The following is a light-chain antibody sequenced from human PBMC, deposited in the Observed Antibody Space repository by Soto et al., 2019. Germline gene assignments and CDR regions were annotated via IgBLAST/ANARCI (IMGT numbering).Light chain of an antibody. V-gene: IGKV1-5*03. Sequence: DIQMTQSPSTLSASVGDRVTITCRSSQSINVWLAWFQQKPGKDPKLLIYKASSLVSGVPSMFSGSGSGTEITLTISSLQPDDFATYYCQQYSGYTWTFGQGTKVEIK. CDR1: QSINVW. CDR2: KAS. J-gene: IGKJ1*01. CDR3: QQYSGYTWT.